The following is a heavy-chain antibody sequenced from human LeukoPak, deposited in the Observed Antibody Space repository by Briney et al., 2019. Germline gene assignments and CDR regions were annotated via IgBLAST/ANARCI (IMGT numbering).Heavy chain of an antibody. D-gene: IGHD5-12*01. CDR2: INPNSGGT. V-gene: IGHV1-2*02. CDR3: ARSDGYSGYDYEDY. CDR1: GYTFTGYY. Sequence: AAVKVSCKASGYTFTGYYMHWVRQAPGQGLEWMGWINPNSGGTNYAQKFQGRVTMTRDTSISTAYMDLSRLRSDDTAVYYCARSDGYSGYDYEDYWGQGTLVTVSS. J-gene: IGHJ4*02.